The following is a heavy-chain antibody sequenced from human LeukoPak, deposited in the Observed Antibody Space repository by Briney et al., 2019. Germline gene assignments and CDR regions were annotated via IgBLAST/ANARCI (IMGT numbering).Heavy chain of an antibody. CDR2: IYWDDDK. J-gene: IGHJ4*02. V-gene: IGHV2-5*02. D-gene: IGHD2-8*01. CDR3: AHRKSIGNGFEY. Sequence: SGPTLVKPTQTLTLTCTFSGFSLSTGAVGVGWIRQPPGKALEWLAFIYWDDDKRYSPSLKTRLSITKDTTKNQVVLTMTNTVPVDTATYYCAHRKSIGNGFEYWGQGALVTVSS. CDR1: GFSLSTGAVG.